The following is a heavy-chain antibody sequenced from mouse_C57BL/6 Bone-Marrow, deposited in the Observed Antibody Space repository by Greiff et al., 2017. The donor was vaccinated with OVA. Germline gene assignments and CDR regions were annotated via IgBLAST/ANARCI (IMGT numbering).Heavy chain of an antibody. V-gene: IGHV1-63*01. J-gene: IGHJ1*03. CDR2: IYPGGGYT. CDR3: ARQNNWYFDV. Sequence: QVQLQQSGAELVRPGTSVKMSCKASGYTFTNYWIGWAKQRPGHGLEWIGDIYPGGGYTNYNEKFKGKATLTADKSSSTAYMQFSSLTSEDSAIYYCARQNNWYFDVWGTGTTVTVSS. CDR1: GYTFTNYW.